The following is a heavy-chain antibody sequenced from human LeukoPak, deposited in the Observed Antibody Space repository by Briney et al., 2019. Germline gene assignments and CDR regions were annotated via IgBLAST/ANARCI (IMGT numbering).Heavy chain of an antibody. D-gene: IGHD2-2*01. CDR1: GFTFSSNW. V-gene: IGHV3-74*01. CDR2: INSDGSST. Sequence: GGSLRLSCAASGFTFSSNWMHWVRQAPGKGLVWVSQINSDGSSTNYADSVKGRFSISRDNARNTLYLQMNSLRAEDTAVYYCARTEYCSPTSCKYASFWGQGTMVTVPS. J-gene: IGHJ3*01. CDR3: ARTEYCSPTSCKYASF.